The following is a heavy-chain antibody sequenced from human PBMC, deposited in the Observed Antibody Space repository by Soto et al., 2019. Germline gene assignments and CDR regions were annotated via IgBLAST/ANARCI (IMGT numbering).Heavy chain of an antibody. V-gene: IGHV3-23*01. D-gene: IGHD6-6*01. CDR3: VKYGGAAARPTFYYGLDV. CDR2: ISGGGDST. Sequence: EVQLLESGGALVQPGGSLRLSCAASGVFFSNYHMSWVRQSPGKGLQWVAAISGGGDSTYYADSVKGRFTISRDNSENTLWRQMNSLRAGDTAVYYCVKYGGAAARPTFYYGLDVWGQGTTVTVSS. J-gene: IGHJ6*02. CDR1: GVFFSNYH.